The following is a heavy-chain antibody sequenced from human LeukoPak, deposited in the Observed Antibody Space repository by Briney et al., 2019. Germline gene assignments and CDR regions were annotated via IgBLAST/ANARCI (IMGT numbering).Heavy chain of an antibody. V-gene: IGHV4-59*01. CDR2: IYNSGST. J-gene: IGHJ4*02. CDR3: ARGVVAAAGRTFDF. Sequence: PGGSLRLSCAASGFTFSSYWMSWVRQAPGKGLEWIGYIYNSGSTNYNPSLKSRVTISLDTSKNQFSLKLSSVTAADTAVYYCARGVVAAAGRTFDFWGQGTLVTVSS. D-gene: IGHD6-13*01. CDR1: GFTFSSYW.